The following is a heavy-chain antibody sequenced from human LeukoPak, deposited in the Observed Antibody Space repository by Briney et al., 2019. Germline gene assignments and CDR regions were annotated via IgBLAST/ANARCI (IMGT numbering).Heavy chain of an antibody. CDR3: AKDQEESYYDSSGYYLSGAFDI. V-gene: IGHV3-30*02. Sequence: GSLRLSCAASGFTFSSYGMHWVRQAPGKGLEWVAFIRYDGSNKYYADSVKGRFTISRDNSKNTLYLQMNSLRAEDTAVYYCAKDQEESYYDSSGYYLSGAFDIWGQGTMVTVSP. CDR1: GFTFSSYG. CDR2: IRYDGSNK. J-gene: IGHJ3*02. D-gene: IGHD3-22*01.